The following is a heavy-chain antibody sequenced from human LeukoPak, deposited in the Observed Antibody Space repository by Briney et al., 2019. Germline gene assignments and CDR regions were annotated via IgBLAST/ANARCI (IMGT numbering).Heavy chain of an antibody. Sequence: ASVKVSCKASGYTFIGYYIHWMRQAPGQGLEWMGWINPNGGETHFAQKFQGRVTLTTDTSLSTAYLDLSSLISDDTAVYYCARSHDYTNYVSPWGQGTLVTVSS. D-gene: IGHD4-11*01. CDR2: INPNGGET. CDR1: GYTFIGYY. J-gene: IGHJ5*02. V-gene: IGHV1-2*02. CDR3: ARSHDYTNYVSP.